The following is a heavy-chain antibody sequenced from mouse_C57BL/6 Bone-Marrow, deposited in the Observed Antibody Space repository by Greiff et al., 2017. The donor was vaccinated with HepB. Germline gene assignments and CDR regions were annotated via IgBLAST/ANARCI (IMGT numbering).Heavy chain of an antibody. CDR1: GYTFTSYG. CDR3: ARLLNWAWFAY. CDR2: IYPRSGNT. J-gene: IGHJ3*01. V-gene: IGHV1-81*01. Sequence: QVQLQQSGAELARPGASVKLSCKASGYTFTSYGISWVKQRTGQGLEWIGEIYPRSGNTYYNEKFKGKATLTADKSSSTAYMELRSLTSEDSAVYFCARLLNWAWFAYWGQGTLVTVSA. D-gene: IGHD4-1*01.